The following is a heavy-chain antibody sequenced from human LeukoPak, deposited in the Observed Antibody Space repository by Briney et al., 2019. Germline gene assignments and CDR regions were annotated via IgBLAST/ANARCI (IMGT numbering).Heavy chain of an antibody. CDR1: GDSVSRNDAA. D-gene: IGHD3-16*01. V-gene: IGHV6-1*01. Sequence: SQTLSLTCAISGDSVSRNDAAWNWISQSPSRGLEWLGRTYYRSKWYNAYAASVKSRISINPDTSKNPFSLQLNFVTPEDTAVYYCAGGAFGHAFDVWGQGTMVTVS. J-gene: IGHJ3*01. CDR3: AGGAFGHAFDV. CDR2: TYYRSKWYN.